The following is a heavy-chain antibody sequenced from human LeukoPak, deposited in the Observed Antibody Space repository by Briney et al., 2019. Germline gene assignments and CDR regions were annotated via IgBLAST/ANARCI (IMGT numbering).Heavy chain of an antibody. CDR2: IKQDGSEK. CDR1: GFTFGDTW. V-gene: IGHV3-7*03. J-gene: IGHJ4*02. D-gene: IGHD3-22*01. CDR3: ASMGYYYDSSGYYRY. Sequence: GGSLRLSCAASGFTFGDTWMNWVRQVPGQGLEWVASIKQDGSEKFYVASVKGRFTISRDNAKNSLYLQMNSLRAEDTAVYYCASMGYYYDSSGYYRYWGQGTLVTVSS.